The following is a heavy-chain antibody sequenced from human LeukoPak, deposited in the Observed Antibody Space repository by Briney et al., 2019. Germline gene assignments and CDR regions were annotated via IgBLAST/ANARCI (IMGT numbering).Heavy chain of an antibody. J-gene: IGHJ4*02. CDR3: ASGYSSGWPDY. Sequence: PSETLSLTCAVSGYSISSGYYWGWIRQPPGKGLEWIGTIHHSGSTYYNPSLKSRVTISVDSSKNQFSLKLSSVTAADTAVYYCASGYSSGWPDYWGQGTLVTVSS. CDR2: IHHSGST. V-gene: IGHV4-38-2*01. D-gene: IGHD6-19*01. CDR1: GYSISSGYY.